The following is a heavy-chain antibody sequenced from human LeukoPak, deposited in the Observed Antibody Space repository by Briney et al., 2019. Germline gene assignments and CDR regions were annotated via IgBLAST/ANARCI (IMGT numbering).Heavy chain of an antibody. CDR2: IRSSRSTI. CDR3: ARLGFYYYYMDV. V-gene: IGHV3-11*01. J-gene: IGHJ6*03. CDR1: GFTFSDFH. Sequence: GGSLRLSCAASGFTFSDFHMSWIRQAPGKGLEWVSNIRSSRSTIYYADSVKGRFTISRDNAKSSLYLQMDSLRAEDTAVYYCARLGFYYYYMDVWGKGTTVTISS.